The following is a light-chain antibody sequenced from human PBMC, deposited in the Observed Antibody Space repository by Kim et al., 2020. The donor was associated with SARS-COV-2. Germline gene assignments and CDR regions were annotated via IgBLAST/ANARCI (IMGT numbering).Light chain of an antibody. V-gene: IGKV3-20*01. J-gene: IGKJ2*01. CDR1: QIGCSVC. CDR2: SAS. Sequence: SPGEGATLACRASQIGCSVCLACYQQTPGQAPRLLIDSASSRATGIPERFSGSGSGTDFTLTISRLEPEDFAVYYCQQYDTAPPYTFGQGTKLEI. CDR3: QQYDTAPPYT.